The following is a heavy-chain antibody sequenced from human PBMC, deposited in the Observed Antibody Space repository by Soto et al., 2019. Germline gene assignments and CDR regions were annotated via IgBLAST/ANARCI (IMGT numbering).Heavy chain of an antibody. CDR3: ARADDPIAVADINWFDP. V-gene: IGHV1-2*02. J-gene: IGHJ5*02. D-gene: IGHD6-19*01. Sequence: QVQLVLSGAEVKKPGASVKVSCKASGYTFTGYYMHWVRQAPGQGLEWMGWINPNSGGTNYAQKFQGRVTMTRDTPISTAYMELSRLRSDDTAVYYCARADDPIAVADINWFDPWGQGTLVTVSS. CDR2: INPNSGGT. CDR1: GYTFTGYY.